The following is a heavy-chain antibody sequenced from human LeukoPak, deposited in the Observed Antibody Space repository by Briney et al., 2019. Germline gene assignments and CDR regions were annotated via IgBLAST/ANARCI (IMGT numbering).Heavy chain of an antibody. D-gene: IGHD2-15*01. Sequence: GGSLRLSWAASGFTVTSNYMSWVRQAPGKGLEWVSVIYAGGGTYYADSVKGRFTISRDNSKNTLYLQMNSLRAEDTAVYYCAEGSNPFDYWGQGTLVTVSS. CDR1: GFTVTSNY. V-gene: IGHV3-53*01. CDR2: IYAGGGT. CDR3: AEGSNPFDY. J-gene: IGHJ4*02.